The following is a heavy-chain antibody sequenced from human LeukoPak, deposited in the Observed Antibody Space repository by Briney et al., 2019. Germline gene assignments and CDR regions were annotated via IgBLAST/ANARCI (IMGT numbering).Heavy chain of an antibody. CDR3: ARAGLYCSGGSCYRFQTGAFDI. J-gene: IGHJ3*02. CDR2: INHSGST. Sequence: SETLSLTCTVSGYSISTGYYWGWIRQPPGKGLEWIGEINHSGSTNYNPSLKSRVTTSVDTSKNQFSLKLSSVTAADTAVYYCARAGLYCSGGSCYRFQTGAFDIWGQGTMVTVSS. D-gene: IGHD2-15*01. CDR1: GYSISTGYY. V-gene: IGHV4-34*01.